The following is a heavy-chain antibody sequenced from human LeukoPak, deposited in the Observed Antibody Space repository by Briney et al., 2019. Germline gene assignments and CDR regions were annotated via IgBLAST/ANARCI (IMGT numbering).Heavy chain of an antibody. CDR3: ARGTALQDY. D-gene: IGHD2-2*02. CDR1: GFTFSPYW. V-gene: IGHV3-74*01. CDR2: INSDGTIT. J-gene: IGHJ4*02. Sequence: GGSLRLPCAASGFTFSPYWMHWVRQVPGKGLVWVSDINSDGTITHYADSVKGRFTVSRDNAQDTLYLQMNSLRAEDTAVYYCARGTALQDYWGQGTLVTVSS.